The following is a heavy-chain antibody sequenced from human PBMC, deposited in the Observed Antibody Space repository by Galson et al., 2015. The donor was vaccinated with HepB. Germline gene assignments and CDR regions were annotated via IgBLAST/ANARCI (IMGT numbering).Heavy chain of an antibody. V-gene: IGHV5-10-1*01. D-gene: IGHD5-12*01. CDR1: GYSFTSYW. CDR2: IDPSDSYT. CDR3: ARHLWLRSPPYYYGMDV. J-gene: IGHJ6*02. Sequence: QSGAEVKKPGESLRISCKGSGYSFTSYWTSWVRKMPGKGLEWMGRIDPSDSYTNYSPSFQGHVTISADKSISTAYLQWSSLKASDTAMYYCARHLWLRSPPYYYGMDVWGQGTTVTVSS.